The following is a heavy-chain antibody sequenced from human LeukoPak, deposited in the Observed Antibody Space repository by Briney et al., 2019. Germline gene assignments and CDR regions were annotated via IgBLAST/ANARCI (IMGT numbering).Heavy chain of an antibody. J-gene: IGHJ4*02. V-gene: IGHV4-59*08. CDR1: GGSISSYY. Sequence: SETLSLTCTVSGGSISSYYWSWIRQAPGRGLEWIGNIYYSGTTNYNPSLKSRVTISVDTSRNQFSLKLSSVTAADTAVYYCARHGSLGSITYPLDYCGQGTLVTVFS. CDR2: IYYSGTT. CDR3: ARHGSLGSITYPLDY. D-gene: IGHD3-16*01.